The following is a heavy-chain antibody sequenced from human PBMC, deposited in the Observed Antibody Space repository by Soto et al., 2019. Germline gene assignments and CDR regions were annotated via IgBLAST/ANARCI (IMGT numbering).Heavy chain of an antibody. CDR1: ALTFSEYY. V-gene: IGHV3-49*04. Sequence: SLRLSFAASALTFSEYYMGWVLQAPGKGLEWVSFIRNKATGGTREYITSVKGRFRISRDESKNITCLQMNSLRAEDTAVYYCAKETNSGNDYWGQGTLVT. J-gene: IGHJ4*02. CDR3: AKETNSGNDY. CDR2: IRNKATGGTR. D-gene: IGHD1-26*01.